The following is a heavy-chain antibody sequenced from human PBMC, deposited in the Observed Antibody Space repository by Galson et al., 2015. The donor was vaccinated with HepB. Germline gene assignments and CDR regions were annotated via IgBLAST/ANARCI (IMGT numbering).Heavy chain of an antibody. CDR1: GYTFTSYG. V-gene: IGHV1-18*01. CDR3: ARDVPIVVVPAAVSIDAYYYYGMDV. J-gene: IGHJ6*02. D-gene: IGHD2-2*01. CDR2: ISAYNGNT. Sequence: SVKVSCKASGYTFTSYGISWVRQAPGQGLEWMGWISAYNGNTNYAQKLQGRVTMTTDTSTSTAYMELRSLRSDDTAVYYCARDVPIVVVPAAVSIDAYYYYGMDVWGQGTTVTVSS.